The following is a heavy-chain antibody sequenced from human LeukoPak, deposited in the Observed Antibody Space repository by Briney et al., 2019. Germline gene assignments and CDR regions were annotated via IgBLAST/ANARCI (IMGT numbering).Heavy chain of an antibody. Sequence: ASVKVSCKASGYTFTSYYIHWVRQAPGQGLEWMGIINPSGGSTSYAQKFQGRVTMTRDTSTSTVYMELSSLRSEDRAVYYCAVQIRRILDYWGQGTLVTVSS. CDR1: GYTFTSYY. V-gene: IGHV1-46*01. CDR3: AVQIRRILDY. CDR2: INPSGGST. J-gene: IGHJ4*02.